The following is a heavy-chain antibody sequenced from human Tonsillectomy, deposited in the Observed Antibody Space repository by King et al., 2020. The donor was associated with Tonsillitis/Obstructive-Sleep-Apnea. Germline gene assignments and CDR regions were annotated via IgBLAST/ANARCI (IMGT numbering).Heavy chain of an antibody. CDR2: ISWNTGIK. V-gene: IGHV3-9*01. J-gene: IGHJ3*02. CDR3: AKDLIKAVSGTPGDAFDI. CDR1: GFNFEDYA. Sequence: VQLVESGGGLVQPGRSLRLSCAASGFNFEDYAMYWVRQAPGKGLEWVSGISWNTGIKRYADSVKGRFTISRDNAKKSLHLQMNSLRAEDTALYYCAKDLIKAVSGTPGDAFDIWGRGTMVTVS. D-gene: IGHD2-2*01.